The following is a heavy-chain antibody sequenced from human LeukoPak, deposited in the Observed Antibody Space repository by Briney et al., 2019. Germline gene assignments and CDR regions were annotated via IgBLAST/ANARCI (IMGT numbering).Heavy chain of an antibody. CDR2: ISTGSSTI. V-gene: IGHV3-48*01. CDR3: ARYCTGISCYENVDY. Sequence: PGGSLRLSCTASGFTFSSYSMNWVRQAPGKGLEWVSYISTGSSTIYYADSVKGRFTISRDNAKNSLYLQMYSLRAEDTAVYYCARYCTGISCYENVDYWGQGTLVTVSS. J-gene: IGHJ4*02. D-gene: IGHD2-2*01. CDR1: GFTFSSYS.